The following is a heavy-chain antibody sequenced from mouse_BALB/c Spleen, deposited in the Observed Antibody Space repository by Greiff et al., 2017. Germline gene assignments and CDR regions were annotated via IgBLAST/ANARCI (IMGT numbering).Heavy chain of an antibody. J-gene: IGHJ1*01. Sequence: EVHLVESGGGLVKPGGSLKLSCAASGFTFSSYAMSWVRQTPEKRLEWVASISSGGSTYYPDSVKGRFTISRDNARNILYLQMSSLRSEDTAMYYCARGRGLRDWYFDVWGAGTTVTVSS. CDR2: ISSGGST. D-gene: IGHD1-1*01. CDR3: ARGRGLRDWYFDV. V-gene: IGHV5-6-5*01. CDR1: GFTFSSYA.